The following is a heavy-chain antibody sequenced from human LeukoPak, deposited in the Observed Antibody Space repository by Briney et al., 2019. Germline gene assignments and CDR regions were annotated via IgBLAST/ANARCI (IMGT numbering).Heavy chain of an antibody. D-gene: IGHD3-16*02. CDR2: VNDSGGT. CDR3: ARDRLSYDYVWGSYRFRGKFDP. J-gene: IGHJ5*02. CDR1: IDSFTNYY. V-gene: IGHV4-34*01. Sequence: SETLSLTCAVYIDSFTNYYWNWIRQTPGKGLEWVGEVNDSGGTNINPSLRSRVILSVDTSKNQFSLKLISVTAADTAVYYCARDRLSYDYVWGSYRFRGKFDPWGQGTLVTVSS.